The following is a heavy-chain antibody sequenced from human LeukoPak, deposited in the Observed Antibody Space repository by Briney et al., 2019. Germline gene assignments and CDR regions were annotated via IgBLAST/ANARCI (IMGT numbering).Heavy chain of an antibody. J-gene: IGHJ4*02. D-gene: IGHD4-23*01. V-gene: IGHV1-46*01. CDR1: GYTFTSYY. CDR2: INPGGGST. Sequence: ASGKVSCRASGYTFTSYYIHWVRQAPGQGLEWMGIINPGGGSTSYAQNFQGRVTMTRDTSTSTVYMELSSLRSEDTAIYYCARGGDNSYFDYWGQGTLVTVSS. CDR3: ARGGDNSYFDY.